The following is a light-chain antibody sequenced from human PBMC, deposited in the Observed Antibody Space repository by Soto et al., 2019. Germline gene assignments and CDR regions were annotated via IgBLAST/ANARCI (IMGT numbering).Light chain of an antibody. Sequence: EIVLTQSPGTLSLSPGERATLSCRASQSVSNNYLACYQQKPGQAPRLIIYGESNRATGIPDRFSGTGSGTDLTLTISRLEPEDFAVYYCQQRSNWPPITFGQGTRLEIK. V-gene: IGKV3D-20*02. CDR3: QQRSNWPPIT. CDR2: GES. J-gene: IGKJ5*01. CDR1: QSVSNNY.